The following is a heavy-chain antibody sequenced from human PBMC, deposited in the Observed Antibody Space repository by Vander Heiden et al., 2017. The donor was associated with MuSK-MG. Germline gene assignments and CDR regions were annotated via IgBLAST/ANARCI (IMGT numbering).Heavy chain of an antibody. V-gene: IGHV3-53*01. CDR3: TRNRRSGWHFDAFDL. CDR1: GFSVSTLS. J-gene: IGHJ3*01. CDR2: IYSGDNT. Sequence: EVQLVESGGGLLQPGGSLRLSCAVSGFSVSTLSMNWVRQAPGKGLEWVSIIYSGDNTDYADSGKGRFTISRDKFKNTVYLQMKSVRAEDTAMYYCTRNRRSGWHFDAFDLWGQGTLV. D-gene: IGHD6-19*01.